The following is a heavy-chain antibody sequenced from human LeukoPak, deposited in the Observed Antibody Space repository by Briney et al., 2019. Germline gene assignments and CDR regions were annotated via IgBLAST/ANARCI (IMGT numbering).Heavy chain of an antibody. CDR1: GFTFSSHA. J-gene: IGHJ4*02. V-gene: IGHV3-23*01. CDR2: ISSSGGST. CDR3: ARDQEGFDY. Sequence: QPGGSLRLSCAASGFTFSSHAMSWVRQAPGKGLEWVSAISSSGGSTYYADSVKGRFTISRDNSKNTLYLQMNSLRAEDTAVYYCARDQEGFDYWGQGTLVTVSS.